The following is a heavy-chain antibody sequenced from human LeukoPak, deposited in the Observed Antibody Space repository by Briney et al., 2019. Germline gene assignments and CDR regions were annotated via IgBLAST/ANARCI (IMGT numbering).Heavy chain of an antibody. CDR2: ITTSSTYI. J-gene: IGHJ4*02. D-gene: IGHD6-19*01. Sequence: GGSLRLSCAASRLTFSSYNMNWVRQAPGKGLGWVSSITTSSTYISYADSVKGRFTISRDNAKNSLYLQMNSLRAEDTAVYYCARGKYSSGWFDYWGQGTLVTVSS. CDR1: RLTFSSYN. CDR3: ARGKYSSGWFDY. V-gene: IGHV3-21*01.